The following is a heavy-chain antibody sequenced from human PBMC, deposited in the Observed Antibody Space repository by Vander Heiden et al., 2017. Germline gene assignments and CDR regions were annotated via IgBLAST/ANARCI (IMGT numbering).Heavy chain of an antibody. J-gene: IGHJ4*02. V-gene: IGHV3-23*01. D-gene: IGHD2-8*01. CDR3: AKEDGSFDTNGPDY. CDR2: ISHSGATT. Sequence: EVELLQSVGGLVQPGESLRPSCAASGFTFSSYALSWVRQAPGKGLEWVTAISHSGATTFEAESVKGRFTISRDNSKNTLYLQMNSLRAEDTAVYYCAKEDGSFDTNGPDYWGQGTLVTVSS. CDR1: GFTFSSYA.